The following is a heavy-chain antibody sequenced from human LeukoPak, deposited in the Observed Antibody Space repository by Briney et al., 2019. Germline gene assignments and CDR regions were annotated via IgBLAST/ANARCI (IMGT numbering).Heavy chain of an antibody. CDR2: ISDTGKT. D-gene: IGHD3-3*01. V-gene: IGHV4-59*01. Sequence: SETLSLTCSVSGASLSSYDWGWVRQSPGKGLEWLGYISDTGKTDYNPSLKSRGTLSLDTSKNQFSMRLTSVTAADTAVYYCVTGYYEPINNWGQGTLVTVSS. J-gene: IGHJ4*02. CDR3: VTGYYEPINN. CDR1: GASLSSYD.